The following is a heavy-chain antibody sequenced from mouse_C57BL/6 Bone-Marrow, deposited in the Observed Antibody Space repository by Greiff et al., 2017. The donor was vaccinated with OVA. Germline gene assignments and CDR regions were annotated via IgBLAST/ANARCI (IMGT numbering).Heavy chain of an antibody. V-gene: IGHV5-6*01. CDR1: GFTFSSYG. D-gene: IGHD1-1*01. CDR3: ARQYYGSSDY. CDR2: ISSGGSYT. J-gene: IGHJ2*01. Sequence: EVHLVESGGDLVRPGGSLKLSCAASGFTFSSYGMSWVRQPPDKRLEWVATISSGGSYTYYPDSVTGRFTISRDNAKNTLYLQMSSRKTEDTAMYYCARQYYGSSDYWGQGTTLTVSS.